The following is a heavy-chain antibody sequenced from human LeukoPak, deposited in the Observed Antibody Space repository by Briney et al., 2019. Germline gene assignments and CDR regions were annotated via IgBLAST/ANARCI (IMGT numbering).Heavy chain of an antibody. CDR3: ARDDLVYTVQHGMDV. V-gene: IGHV4-4*07. D-gene: IGHD2-8*01. J-gene: IGHJ6*02. CDR1: GGSIINYY. Sequence: SETLSLTCTVSGGSIINYYWSWIRQPAGKGLEWIGRIHNSESTNYNPSLKSRLTMSVDTSKNQFFLKLSSVTAADTAVYYCARDDLVYTVQHGMDVWGRGTTVTVSS. CDR2: IHNSEST.